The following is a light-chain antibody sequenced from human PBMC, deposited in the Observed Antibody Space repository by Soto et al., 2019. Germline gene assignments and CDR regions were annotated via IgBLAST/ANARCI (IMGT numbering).Light chain of an antibody. Sequence: QAVVTQPPSASGTPGQRVTISCSGSSSNIGSNYVYWYQQLPGTAPKLLIYRNNQRPSGVPDRFSGSKSGTSASLAISGLRSEDEADYYCAAWDDSLSGAVFGGGTKLTGL. V-gene: IGLV1-47*01. J-gene: IGLJ7*01. CDR3: AAWDDSLSGAV. CDR2: RNN. CDR1: SSNIGSNY.